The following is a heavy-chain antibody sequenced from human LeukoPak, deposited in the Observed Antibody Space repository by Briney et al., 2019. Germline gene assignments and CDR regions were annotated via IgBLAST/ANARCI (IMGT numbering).Heavy chain of an antibody. CDR1: GYTFTGYY. Sequence: GASVEVSCKASGYTFTGYYMHWVRQAPGQGLEWMGWINTNSGDTHYAQKFQGRVTMTRDTSINTAYMELSRLRSDDTAVYYCARDQAFVYCSGGACYDDYWGQGSLVTVSS. D-gene: IGHD2-15*01. V-gene: IGHV1-2*02. CDR2: INTNSGDT. J-gene: IGHJ4*02. CDR3: ARDQAFVYCSGGACYDDY.